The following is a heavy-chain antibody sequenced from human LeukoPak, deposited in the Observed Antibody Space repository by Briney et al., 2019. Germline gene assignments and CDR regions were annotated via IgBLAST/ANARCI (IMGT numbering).Heavy chain of an antibody. CDR2: IYSGGST. CDR1: GFTVSSNY. J-gene: IGHJ5*02. Sequence: GGSLRLSCAASGFTVSSNYMSWVRQAPGKGLEWVSVIYSGGSTYYADSVKGRFTISRDNSKNTLYLQMNSLRAEDTAVYYCARNNDFWSGYYTFDPWGQGTLVTVSS. D-gene: IGHD3-3*01. V-gene: IGHV3-53*01. CDR3: ARNNDFWSGYYTFDP.